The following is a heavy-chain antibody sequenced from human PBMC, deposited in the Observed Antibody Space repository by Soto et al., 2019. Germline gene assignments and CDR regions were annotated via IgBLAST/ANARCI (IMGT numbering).Heavy chain of an antibody. CDR3: ATAVYCRSAGCSNWFDP. CDR1: GGSISTGDYY. J-gene: IGHJ5*02. D-gene: IGHD2-2*01. Sequence: QVQLQESGPGLVKPSQTLSLTCTVSGGSISTGDYYWGWIRQPPGKGLEWIGYIYYSGSTYYNPSLNSRVTISLDTSRNQFALKMSSVTAADTAVYSCATAVYCRSAGCSNWFDPWGQGTLVTVSS. CDR2: IYYSGST. V-gene: IGHV4-30-4*01.